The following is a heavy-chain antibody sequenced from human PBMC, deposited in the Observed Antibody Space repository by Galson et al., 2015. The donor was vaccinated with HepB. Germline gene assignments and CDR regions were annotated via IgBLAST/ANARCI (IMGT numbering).Heavy chain of an antibody. CDR2: ISGSGSGGRT. V-gene: IGHV3-23*01. CDR3: AKDDNEYGDYAVGQYSYYYDMDV. J-gene: IGHJ6*02. D-gene: IGHD4-17*01. Sequence: SLRLSCAASGITFSSYAMNWVRQAPGKGLEWVSVISGSGSGGRTYYADSVKGRFTISRDDSKNTLYLQMNSLRADESAVYYCAKDDNEYGDYAVGQYSYYYDMDVWGQGTTVTVSS. CDR1: GITFSSYA.